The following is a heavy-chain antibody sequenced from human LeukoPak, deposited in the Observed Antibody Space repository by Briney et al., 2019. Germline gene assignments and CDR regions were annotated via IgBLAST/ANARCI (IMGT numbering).Heavy chain of an antibody. CDR1: GGSVRSNNSY. CDR3: ASGTFDDYGDYARGDYFDH. V-gene: IGHV4-39*02. CDR2: IYYSGLT. J-gene: IGHJ4*02. D-gene: IGHD4-17*01. Sequence: SGTLSLTCTVCGGSVRSNNSYGGWIRQPPGEGPEWITSIYYSGLTYDNPSLKSRVSTSIDPSKNHFSLKVSSVTAADTAVYFCASGTFDDYGDYARGDYFDHWGQGTLVTVSS.